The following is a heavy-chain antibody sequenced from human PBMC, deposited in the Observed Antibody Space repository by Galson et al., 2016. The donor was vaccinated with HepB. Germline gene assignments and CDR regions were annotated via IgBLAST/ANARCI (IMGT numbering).Heavy chain of an antibody. CDR1: RFTFTTFA. V-gene: IGHV3-23*01. D-gene: IGHD3-22*01. J-gene: IGHJ6*02. Sequence: SLRLSCAVSRFTFTTFAMSWVRQAPGKGLEWDSGISADGGSTYYGDSVKGRFIISRDNSKNMMFLAMNSVRAQDTAVYYCAKALDIVGLYSYPLDVWGQGTTVTVSS. CDR2: ISADGGST. CDR3: AKALDIVGLYSYPLDV.